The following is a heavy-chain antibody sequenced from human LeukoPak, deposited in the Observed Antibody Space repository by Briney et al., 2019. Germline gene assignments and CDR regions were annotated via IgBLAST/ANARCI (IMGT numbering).Heavy chain of an antibody. J-gene: IGHJ4*02. D-gene: IGHD4-11*01. CDR3: ARMNATTPHFDY. CDR2: IYYSGST. Sequence: SETLSLTCTVSGGSISSYYWSWIRQPPGKGLGWIGYIYYSGSTNYNPSLKSRVTISVDTSKNQFSLKLSSVTAADTAVYYCARMNATTPHFDYWGQGTLVTVSS. V-gene: IGHV4-59*01. CDR1: GGSISSYY.